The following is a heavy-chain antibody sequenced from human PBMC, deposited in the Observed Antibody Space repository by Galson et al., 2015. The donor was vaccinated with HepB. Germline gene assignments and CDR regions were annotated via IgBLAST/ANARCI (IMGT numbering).Heavy chain of an antibody. D-gene: IGHD6-13*01. Sequence: SLRLSCAASGFTFSSYNMNWARQASGKGLEWIGRIRSRAQSYATTYGASVKGRFTISRDDSKSTAYLQMNSLKTEDTAVYYCTRLGDLSGYSSKWGQGTLVTVSS. CDR3: TRLGDLSGYSSK. V-gene: IGHV3-73*01. CDR1: GFTFSSYN. CDR2: IRSRAQSYAT. J-gene: IGHJ4*02.